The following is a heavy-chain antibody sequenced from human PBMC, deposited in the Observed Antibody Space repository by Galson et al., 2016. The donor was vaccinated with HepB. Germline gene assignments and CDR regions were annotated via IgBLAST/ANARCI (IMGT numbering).Heavy chain of an antibody. Sequence: CAISGDSVSSGSAAWNWIRQSPSRGLEWLGRTYYRSKWFNDYAPSVKSRVTINPDTSKNQFFLQLKFVTPEDTAVYYCARGGYIWNDVGPFDYWWQGSLVTVSS. J-gene: IGHJ4*02. CDR3: ARGGYIWNDVGPFDY. D-gene: IGHD1-20*01. V-gene: IGHV6-1*01. CDR2: TYYRSKWFN. CDR1: GDSVSSGSAA.